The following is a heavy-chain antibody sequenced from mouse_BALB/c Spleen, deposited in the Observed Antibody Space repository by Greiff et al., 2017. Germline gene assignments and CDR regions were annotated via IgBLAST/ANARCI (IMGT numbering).Heavy chain of an antibody. CDR1: GFTFSSFG. V-gene: IGHV5-17*02. CDR3: AKGNWAFAY. CDR2: ISSGSSTI. Sequence: EVHLVESGGGLVQPGGSRKLSCAASGFTFSSFGMHWVRQAPEKGLEWVAYISSGSSTIYYADTVKGRFTISRDNPKNTLFLQMTSLRSEDTAMYYCAKGNWAFAYWGQGTLVTVSA. J-gene: IGHJ3*01. D-gene: IGHD4-1*01.